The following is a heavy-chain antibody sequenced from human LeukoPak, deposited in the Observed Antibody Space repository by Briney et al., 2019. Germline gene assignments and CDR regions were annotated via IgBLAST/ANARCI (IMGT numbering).Heavy chain of an antibody. CDR2: LNPNSGAT. CDR3: TGDPKNYPDY. Sequence: ASVKVSCKTSGYTFTAYYIHWVRQAPGQGLEWMGWLNPNSGATNYARKFQGRVTVTRDTSISTAYMDLYSLTSDDTAVYYCTGDPKNYPDYWGQGTLVTVSS. CDR1: GYTFTAYY. J-gene: IGHJ4*02. D-gene: IGHD5-24*01. V-gene: IGHV1-2*02.